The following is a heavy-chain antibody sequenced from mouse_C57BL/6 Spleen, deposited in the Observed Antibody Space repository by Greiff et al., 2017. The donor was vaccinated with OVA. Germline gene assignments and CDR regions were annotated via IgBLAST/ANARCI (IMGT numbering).Heavy chain of an antibody. CDR1: GYSITSGYY. Sequence: EVQLQQSGPGLVKPSQSLSLTCSVTGYSITSGYYWNWIRQFPGNKLEWMGYISYDGSNNYNPSLKNRISITRDTSKNQFFLKLNSVTTEDTATYYCARGRITTVVDYWGQGTTLTVSS. J-gene: IGHJ2*01. D-gene: IGHD1-1*01. CDR3: ARGRITTVVDY. CDR2: ISYDGSN. V-gene: IGHV3-6*01.